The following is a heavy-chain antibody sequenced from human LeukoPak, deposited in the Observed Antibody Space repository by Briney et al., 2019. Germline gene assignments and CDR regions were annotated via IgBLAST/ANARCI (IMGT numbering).Heavy chain of an antibody. V-gene: IGHV3-21*01. J-gene: IGHJ4*02. CDR2: ISSGSSYI. D-gene: IGHD1-26*01. CDR3: ARYSGSYRDY. Sequence: GGSLRLSCAAPGFTFSSYNMKSVRQAPGKGLERVSSISSGSSYIYYADSVKGRFTISRDNGKNSLYLQMNSLRAEDTAVYYCARYSGSYRDYWGQGTLVTVSS. CDR1: GFTFSSYN.